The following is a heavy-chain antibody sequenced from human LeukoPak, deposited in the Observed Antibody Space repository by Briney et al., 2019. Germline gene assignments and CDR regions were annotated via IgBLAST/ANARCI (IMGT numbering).Heavy chain of an antibody. Sequence: GASVKVSCKASGYTFTGYYMHWVRQAPGQGLEWMGRINPNSGGTNYAQKFQGRVTMTRDTSISTAYMELSRLRSDDTAVYYCARGQGSSSHDFDYWGQGTLVTVSS. CDR3: ARGQGSSSHDFDY. V-gene: IGHV1-2*06. J-gene: IGHJ4*02. CDR2: INPNSGGT. CDR1: GYTFTGYY. D-gene: IGHD6-6*01.